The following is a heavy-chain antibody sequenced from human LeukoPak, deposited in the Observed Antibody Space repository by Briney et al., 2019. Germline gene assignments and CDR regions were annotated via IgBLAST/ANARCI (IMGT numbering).Heavy chain of an antibody. J-gene: IGHJ4*02. Sequence: GGSLRLSCATSEFTFSNAWMSWVRQFPGKGLEWVGRIRSKSDGGTTDYAAPVQGRFTMSRDDSKNTLYLQMNSPKMEDTAVYYCAIDSNHVFPNWGQGTLVTVSS. CDR1: EFTFSNAW. CDR3: AIDSNHVFPN. V-gene: IGHV3-15*01. D-gene: IGHD2-8*01. CDR2: IRSKSDGGTT.